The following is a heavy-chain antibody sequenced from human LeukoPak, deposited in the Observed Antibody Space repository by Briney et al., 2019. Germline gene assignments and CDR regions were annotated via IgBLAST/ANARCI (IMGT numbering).Heavy chain of an antibody. CDR2: ISWNSGSI. CDR1: GFTFDDYA. CDR3: ARDRGWCSSTSCYEDNFDY. V-gene: IGHV3-9*01. J-gene: IGHJ4*02. D-gene: IGHD2-2*01. Sequence: GGSLRLSCAASGFTFDDYAMHWVRQAPGKGLEWVSGISWNSGSIGYADSVKGRFTISRDNAKNSLYLQMNSLRAEDTAVYYCARDRGWCSSTSCYEDNFDYWGQGTLVTVSS.